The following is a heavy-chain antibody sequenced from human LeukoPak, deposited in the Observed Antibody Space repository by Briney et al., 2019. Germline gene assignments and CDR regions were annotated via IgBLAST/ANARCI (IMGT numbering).Heavy chain of an antibody. Sequence: SETLSLTCTVSGGSISSYYWSWIRQPAGKGLEWIGRIYTSGSIHYNPSLKSRVTMSVDTSKNQFSLKLSSVTAADTAVYYCARGPTDRKGGTYYYDSSGSTYYFDYWGQGTLVTVSS. CDR1: GGSISSYY. V-gene: IGHV4-4*07. CDR2: IYTSGSI. CDR3: ARGPTDRKGGTYYYDSSGSTYYFDY. J-gene: IGHJ4*02. D-gene: IGHD3-22*01.